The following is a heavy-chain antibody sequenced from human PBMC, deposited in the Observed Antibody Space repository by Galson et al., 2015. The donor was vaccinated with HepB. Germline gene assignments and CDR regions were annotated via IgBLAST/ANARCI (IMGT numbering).Heavy chain of an antibody. Sequence: SLRLSCAASGFTFSSYGMHWVRQAPGKGLEWVAVIWYDGSNKYYADYVKGRFTISRDNSKNTLYLQMNSLRAEDTAVYYCARDDYYDSSGYSDFDYWGQGTLVTVSS. D-gene: IGHD3-22*01. CDR3: ARDDYYDSSGYSDFDY. CDR1: GFTFSSYG. J-gene: IGHJ4*02. CDR2: IWYDGSNK. V-gene: IGHV3-33*01.